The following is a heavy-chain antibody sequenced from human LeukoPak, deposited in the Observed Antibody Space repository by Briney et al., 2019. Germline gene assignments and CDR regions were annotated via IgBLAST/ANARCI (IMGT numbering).Heavy chain of an antibody. V-gene: IGHV4-34*01. D-gene: IGHD3-3*01. CDR2: INYTGST. J-gene: IGHJ6*03. CDR1: GDSFNTFY. Sequence: SETLSLTCAVSGDSFNTFYWGWIRQPPGKGLEWIGQINYTGSTDYNPSLKSRVTISIDTSNIQFSLKLRSVTAADTAVYYCARVLGWSGYYNDHYYYMDAWDKGTTVTVSS. CDR3: ARVLGWSGYYNDHYYYMDA.